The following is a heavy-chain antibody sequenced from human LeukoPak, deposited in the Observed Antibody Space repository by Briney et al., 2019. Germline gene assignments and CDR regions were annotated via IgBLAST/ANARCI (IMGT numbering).Heavy chain of an antibody. Sequence: ASVKVSCKASGGTFSSYAISWVRQAPGQGLEWMGGIIPIFGTANYAQKFQGRVTITTDESTSTAYMELSSLRSEDTAVYYCARGGDYDFWSGYRRRGYYYYMDVWGKGTTVTVSS. CDR3: ARGGDYDFWSGYRRRGYYYYMDV. D-gene: IGHD3-3*01. V-gene: IGHV1-69*05. CDR2: IIPIFGTA. CDR1: GGTFSSYA. J-gene: IGHJ6*03.